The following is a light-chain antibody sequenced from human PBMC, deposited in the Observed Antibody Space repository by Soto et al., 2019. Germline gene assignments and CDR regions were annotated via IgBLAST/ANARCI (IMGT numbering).Light chain of an antibody. J-gene: IGKJ3*01. CDR2: GAS. CDR1: QNIRSD. V-gene: IGKV3-20*01. Sequence: DIVLTQSPSSLSASPGDTVTISCRASQNIRSDLAWYQQKPGQAPRLLIYGASIRATDIPDRFSGGGSGTDFSLTISRLQREDFAVYYCQQCGSPPFTFGPGTKVDIK. CDR3: QQCGSPPFT.